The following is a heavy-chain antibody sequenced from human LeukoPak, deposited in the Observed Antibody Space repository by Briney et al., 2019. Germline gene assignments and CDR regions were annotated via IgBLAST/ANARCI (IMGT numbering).Heavy chain of an antibody. J-gene: IGHJ4*02. V-gene: IGHV4-34*01. Sequence: SATLSLTCAVYGGSFSGYYWSWIRPPPGKGLEWIGEINHSGSTNYNPSLKSRVTISVDTSKNQFSLKLSSVTAADTAVYYCARGPGYCSSTSCYAVIFDYWGQGTLVTVSS. CDR3: ARGPGYCSSTSCYAVIFDY. D-gene: IGHD2-2*03. CDR2: INHSGST. CDR1: GGSFSGYY.